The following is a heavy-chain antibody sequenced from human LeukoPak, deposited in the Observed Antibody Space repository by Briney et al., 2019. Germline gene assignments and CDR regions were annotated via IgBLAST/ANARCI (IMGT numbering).Heavy chain of an antibody. V-gene: IGHV4-59*08. CDR2: IYYSGST. CDR1: GGSMNSYY. Sequence: SETLSLTCSVSGGSMNSYYWSWIWQSPGKGLEWIGYIYYSGSTNYNPSLKSRVTISVDTSKNQFSLKLSSVTAADTAVYCCARHVWLQPFDYWGQGTLVTVSS. J-gene: IGHJ4*02. D-gene: IGHD3-9*01. CDR3: ARHVWLQPFDY.